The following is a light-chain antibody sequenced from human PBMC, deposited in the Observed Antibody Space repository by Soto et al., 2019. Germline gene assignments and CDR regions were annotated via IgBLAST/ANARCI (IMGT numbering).Light chain of an antibody. CDR1: SSDVGGYNF. Sequence: QSALTQPPSASGSPGQSVTISCTGTSSDVGGYNFVSWYQQHPGKAPKVMIYDVTKRPSGVPDRFSGSKSGNTASLTVSGLQAENETDDYRTSYAGSTLYVFGTGTKLTVL. CDR3: TSYAGSTLYV. CDR2: DVT. J-gene: IGLJ1*01. V-gene: IGLV2-8*01.